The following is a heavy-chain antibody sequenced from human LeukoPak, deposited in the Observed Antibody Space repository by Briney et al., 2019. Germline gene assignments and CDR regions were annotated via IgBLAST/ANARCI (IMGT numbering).Heavy chain of an antibody. CDR3: ARGRGYCSSTSCYRLYYYYYGMDV. D-gene: IGHD2-2*01. CDR1: GGSFSGYY. J-gene: IGHJ6*04. V-gene: IGHV4-34*01. Sequence: SETLSLTCAVYGGSFSGYYWSWIRQPPGKGLEWIGEINHSGSINYNPSLKSRVTISVDTSKNQFSLKLSSVTAADTAVYYCARGRGYCSSTSCYRLYYYYYGMDVWGKGTTVTVSS. CDR2: INHSGSI.